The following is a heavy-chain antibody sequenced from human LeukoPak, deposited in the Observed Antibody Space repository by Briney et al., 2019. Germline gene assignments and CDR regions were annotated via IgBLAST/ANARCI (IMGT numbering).Heavy chain of an antibody. D-gene: IGHD3-9*01. CDR3: ARDSSSKILRYFDWETDH. CDR2: ISYDGSNK. V-gene: IGHV3-30-3*01. CDR1: GFTFSSYA. J-gene: IGHJ4*02. Sequence: GGSLRLSCAASGFTFSSYAMHWVRQAPGKGLEWVAVISYDGSNKYYADSVKGRFTISRDNSKNTLYLQMNSLRAEDTAVYYCARDSSSKILRYFDWETDHWGQGTLVTVSS.